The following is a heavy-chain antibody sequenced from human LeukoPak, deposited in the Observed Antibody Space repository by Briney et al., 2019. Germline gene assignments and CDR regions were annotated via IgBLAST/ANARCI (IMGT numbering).Heavy chain of an antibody. CDR1: GFTFSSYA. D-gene: IGHD3-22*01. Sequence: GGSLRLSCAASGFTFSSYAMSWVRQAPGKGLEWVSAISGSGGSTYYADSVKGRFTISRDNSKNTPYLQMNSLRAEDTAVYYCAKTYYYDSSGYYHPGPFDYWGQGTLVTVSS. CDR3: AKTYYYDSSGYYHPGPFDY. CDR2: ISGSGGST. J-gene: IGHJ4*02. V-gene: IGHV3-23*01.